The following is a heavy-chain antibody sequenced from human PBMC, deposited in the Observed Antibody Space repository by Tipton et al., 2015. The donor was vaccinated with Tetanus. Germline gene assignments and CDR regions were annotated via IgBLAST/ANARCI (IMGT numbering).Heavy chain of an antibody. CDR1: GYTFTSYD. CDR3: ARFYCRGGSCYSDY. D-gene: IGHD2-15*01. Sequence: QSGAEVKKPGASVKVFCKASGYTFTSYDINWVRQATGQGLEWMGWMNPNSGNTGYAQKFQGRVTMTRNTSISTAYMELSSLRSEDTAVYYCARFYCRGGSCYSDYWGQGTLVTVSS. V-gene: IGHV1-8*01. CDR2: MNPNSGNT. J-gene: IGHJ4*02.